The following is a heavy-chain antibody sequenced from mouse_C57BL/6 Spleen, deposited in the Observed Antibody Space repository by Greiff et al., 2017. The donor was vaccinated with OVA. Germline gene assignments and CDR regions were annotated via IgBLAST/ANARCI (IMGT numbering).Heavy chain of an antibody. V-gene: IGHV1-81*01. Sequence: QVHVKQSGAELARPGASVKLSCKASGYTFTSYGISWVKQRTGQGLEWIGEIYPRSGNTYYNEKFKGKATLTADKSSSTAYMELRSLTSEDSAVYFCARDGSKPYYAMDYWGQGTSVTVSS. CDR1: GYTFTSYG. J-gene: IGHJ4*01. CDR3: ARDGSKPYYAMDY. CDR2: IYPRSGNT. D-gene: IGHD1-1*01.